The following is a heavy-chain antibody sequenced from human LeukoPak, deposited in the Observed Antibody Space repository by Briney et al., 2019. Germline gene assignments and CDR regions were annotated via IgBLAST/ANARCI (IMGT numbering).Heavy chain of an antibody. J-gene: IGHJ6*03. Sequence: PSETLSLTCTVSGGSISSYYWSWIRQPAGKGLEWIGRIYTCGSTNYNPSLKSRVTMSVDTSKNQFSLKLSSVTAADTAVYYCARDRPRRPIDGDYGDYYYYYMDVWGKGTTVTISS. CDR2: IYTCGST. V-gene: IGHV4-4*07. D-gene: IGHD4-17*01. CDR3: ARDRPRRPIDGDYGDYYYYYMDV. CDR1: GGSISSYY.